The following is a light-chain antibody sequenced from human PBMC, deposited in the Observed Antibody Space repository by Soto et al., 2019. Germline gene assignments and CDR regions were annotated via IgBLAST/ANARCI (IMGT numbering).Light chain of an antibody. CDR3: QQYGRSIVT. J-gene: IGKJ5*01. CDR2: DAS. Sequence: ETGLTLSPGTLSLSPGERATLSCRASQSVSSYLAWYQQKPGQAPRLLIYDASNRATGVPDRFSGSGSGTDFTLTISRLEPEDFAVYYCQQYGRSIVTFAQGTRLENK. CDR1: QSVSSY. V-gene: IGKV3-20*01.